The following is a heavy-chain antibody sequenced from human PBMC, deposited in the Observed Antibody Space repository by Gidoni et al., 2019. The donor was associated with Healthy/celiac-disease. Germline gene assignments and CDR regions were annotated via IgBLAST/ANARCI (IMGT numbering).Heavy chain of an antibody. V-gene: IGHV4-39*07. CDR1: GGSISSSSYY. CDR3: ARAIAVAYTRGWFDP. J-gene: IGHJ5*02. Sequence: QLQLQGSGPGLVKPSATLSLTCTVSGGSISSSSYYWGWIRQPPGQGLGWIGSIYYSGSTYYNPSLKSRVTISVDTSKNQFSLKLSSVTAADTAVYYCARAIAVAYTRGWFDPWGQGTLVTVSS. D-gene: IGHD6-19*01. CDR2: IYYSGST.